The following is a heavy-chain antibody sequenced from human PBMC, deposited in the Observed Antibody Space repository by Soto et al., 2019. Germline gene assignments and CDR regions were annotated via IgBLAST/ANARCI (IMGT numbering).Heavy chain of an antibody. CDR3: ARILFGRSVAGGYYYLDV. D-gene: IGHD6-19*01. CDR1: GFSLSNGKMG. V-gene: IGHV2-26*01. J-gene: IGHJ6*03. CDR2: IFSSDEE. Sequence: SGPTLVNPTETLTLTCTVSGFSLSNGKMGVTWIRQPPGKALEWLAHIFSSDEESYSTSLRTRLTISEDTSKGQVVLTMTNMDPVDTATYYCARILFGRSVAGGYYYLDVWGKGTTVTVSS.